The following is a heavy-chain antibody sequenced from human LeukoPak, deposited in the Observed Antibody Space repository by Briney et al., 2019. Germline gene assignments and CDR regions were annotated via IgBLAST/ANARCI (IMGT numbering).Heavy chain of an antibody. Sequence: GGSLRLSCAASGLIFTDYYMSWIRQAPGKGLEWDSYISGSRSTTYYADSVKGRFTISRDNVKNSLFLQMDSLRAEDAALYFCARVYYNSLGYAFDVWGQGTMVSVTS. CDR3: ARVYYNSLGYAFDV. CDR2: ISGSRSTT. V-gene: IGHV3-11*04. J-gene: IGHJ3*01. CDR1: GLIFTDYY. D-gene: IGHD3-22*01.